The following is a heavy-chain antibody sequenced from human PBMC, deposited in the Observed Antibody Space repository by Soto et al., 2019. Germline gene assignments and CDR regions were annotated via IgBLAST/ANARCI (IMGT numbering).Heavy chain of an antibody. CDR1: GGSFSGYY. J-gene: IGHJ6*03. CDR2: INHSGST. V-gene: IGHV4-34*01. Sequence: QVQLQQWGAGLLKPSETLSLTCAVYGGSFSGYYWSWIRQPPGKGLEWIGEINHSGSTNYNPSLKRRVTISVDTSKNQFSLTLSSVTAADTAVYYCARAGAARTYYYYYYYMDVWGKGTTVTVSS. D-gene: IGHD6-6*01. CDR3: ARAGAARTYYYYYYYMDV.